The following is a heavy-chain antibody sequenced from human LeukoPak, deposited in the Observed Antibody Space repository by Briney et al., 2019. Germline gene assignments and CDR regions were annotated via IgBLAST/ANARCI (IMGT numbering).Heavy chain of an antibody. Sequence: SETLSLTCTVSGGSISSYYWSWIRQPPGKGLEWIGYIYYSGSTNYNPSLKSRVTISVGTSKNQFSLKLSSVTAADTAVYYCARGLRGVGASFWGQGTLVTVSS. J-gene: IGHJ4*02. CDR2: IYYSGST. CDR1: GGSISSYY. V-gene: IGHV4-59*12. D-gene: IGHD1-26*01. CDR3: ARGLRGVGASF.